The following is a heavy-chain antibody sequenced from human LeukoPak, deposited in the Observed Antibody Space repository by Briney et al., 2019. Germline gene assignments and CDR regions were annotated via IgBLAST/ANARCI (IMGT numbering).Heavy chain of an antibody. J-gene: IGHJ4*02. CDR3: ARVRLVGYDILTGYYSFDY. Sequence: KPSETLSLTCTVSGGSISSYSWSWIRQPPGKGLEWIGHIYYSGNTNYNPSLKSRVTISIDTSKKQFSLKLSSVTAADTAVYYCARVRLVGYDILTGYYSFDYWGQGTLVTVSS. D-gene: IGHD3-9*01. CDR2: IYYSGNT. V-gene: IGHV4-59*01. CDR1: GGSISSYS.